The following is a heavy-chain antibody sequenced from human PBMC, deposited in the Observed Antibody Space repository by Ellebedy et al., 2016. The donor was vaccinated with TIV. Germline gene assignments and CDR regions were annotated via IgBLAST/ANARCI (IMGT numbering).Heavy chain of an antibody. Sequence: GESLKISCAASGFTFSSYGMHWVRQAPGKGLEWVAVIWYDGSNKYYADSVKGRFSISRDNSKNTLYLQMNSLRAEDTAVYYCARARFGGYFDLWGRGTLVTVSS. CDR3: ARARFGGYFDL. V-gene: IGHV3-33*01. CDR1: GFTFSSYG. J-gene: IGHJ2*01. CDR2: IWYDGSNK. D-gene: IGHD3-16*01.